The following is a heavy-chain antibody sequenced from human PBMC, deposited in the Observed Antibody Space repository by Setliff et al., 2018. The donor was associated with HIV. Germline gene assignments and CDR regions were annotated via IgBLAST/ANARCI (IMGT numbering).Heavy chain of an antibody. CDR1: GGSISSYY. D-gene: IGHD2-8*01. J-gene: IGHJ6*03. CDR2: IFYTGST. V-gene: IGHV4-59*08. Sequence: SSETLSLTCTVSGGSISSYYWTWLRQFPGKGLEWIGFIFYTGSTTYNPSLSSRVTISVDTSKNQFPLKLSSVTAADTAVYYCGRSRPRSMDFYMDVWGKGTTVTVSS. CDR3: GRSRPRSMDFYMDV.